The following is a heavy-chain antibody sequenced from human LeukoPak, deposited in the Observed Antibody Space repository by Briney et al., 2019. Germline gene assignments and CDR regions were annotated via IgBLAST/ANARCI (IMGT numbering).Heavy chain of an antibody. Sequence: TGGSLRLSCAAPGFTFSHAWMSWVRQVPGKGLEWVGRIKTKSDGGTTDYAAPVKGRFTISRDDSKDTLFLQMNSLKTEDTAEYYCTTVFGLELTGFDYWGQGTLVTVSS. CDR3: TTVFGLELTGFDY. D-gene: IGHD3/OR15-3a*01. CDR2: IKTKSDGGTT. J-gene: IGHJ4*02. V-gene: IGHV3-15*01. CDR1: GFTFSHAW.